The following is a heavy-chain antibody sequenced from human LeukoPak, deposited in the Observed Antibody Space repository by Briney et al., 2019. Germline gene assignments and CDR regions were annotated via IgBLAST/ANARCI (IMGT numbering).Heavy chain of an antibody. Sequence: SETLSLTCTVSGDSINSGSYYWVWIRQPPGKGLEWIGSIYYSGSTNYNPSLKSRVTMSVDSSKNQFSLKVSSVTAADTAVYYCARKDGDIWGQGTMVTVSS. D-gene: IGHD5-24*01. V-gene: IGHV4-39*07. CDR3: ARKDGDI. CDR2: IYYSGST. CDR1: GDSINSGSYY. J-gene: IGHJ3*02.